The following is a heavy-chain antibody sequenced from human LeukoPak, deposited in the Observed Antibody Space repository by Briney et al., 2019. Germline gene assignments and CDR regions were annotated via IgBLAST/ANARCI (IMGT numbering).Heavy chain of an antibody. CDR3: ARVTHSNPWLLLPGDREDPSDY. Sequence: ASVKVSCKASGYTFTGYDINWVRQATGQGLEWMGWMNPNSGNTGYAQKFQGRVTMTRNTSISTAYMELSSLRSEDTAVYYCARVTHSNPWLLLPGDREDPSDYWGQGTLVTVSS. CDR2: MNPNSGNT. J-gene: IGHJ4*02. CDR1: GYTFTGYD. V-gene: IGHV1-8*01. D-gene: IGHD3-22*01.